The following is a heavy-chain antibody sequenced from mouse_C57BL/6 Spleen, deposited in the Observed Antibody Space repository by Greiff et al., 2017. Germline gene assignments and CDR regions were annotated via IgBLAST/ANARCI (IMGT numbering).Heavy chain of an antibody. J-gene: IGHJ2*01. CDR1: GYAFSSSW. Sequence: QVQLQQSGPELVKPGASVKISCKASGYAFSSSWMNWVKQRPGKGLEWIGRIYPGDGDTNYNGKFKGKATLTADKSSSTAYMQLSSLTSEDSAVYFCARTHYYSSRGYFDDWGQGTTLTVSS. CDR3: ARTHYYSSRGYFDD. D-gene: IGHD1-1*01. CDR2: IYPGDGDT. V-gene: IGHV1-82*01.